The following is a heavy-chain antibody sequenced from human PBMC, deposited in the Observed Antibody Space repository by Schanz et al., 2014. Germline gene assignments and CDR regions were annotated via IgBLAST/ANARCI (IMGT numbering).Heavy chain of an antibody. J-gene: IGHJ4*02. D-gene: IGHD3-22*01. Sequence: QVQLVESGGGVVQPGRSLRLSCAGSGFSFSDYGMHWVRQAPGRGLEWGAVISYHGSERYYADYLKGRFAISRDNSKNPQYLQMNSLRSEDTAVYFCAKSYDTSGYSGFDYWGQGTLVTVSS. V-gene: IGHV3-30*18. CDR3: AKSYDTSGYSGFDY. CDR1: GFSFSDYG. CDR2: ISYHGSER.